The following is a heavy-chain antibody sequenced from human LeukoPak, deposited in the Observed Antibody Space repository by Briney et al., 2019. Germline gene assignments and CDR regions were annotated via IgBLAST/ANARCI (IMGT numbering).Heavy chain of an antibody. CDR1: GYTFTGYY. V-gene: IGHV1-2*02. J-gene: IGHJ5*02. CDR2: INPNSGDT. D-gene: IGHD3-22*01. CDR3: ARDRTSGYNWFDP. Sequence: ASVKVSCKASGYTFTGYYMHWVRQAPGQGLEWMGWINPNSGDTNYAQKFQGGVTMTRGTSISTAYMELSRLTSDDTAMYYCARDRTSGYNWFDPWGQGTLVTVSS.